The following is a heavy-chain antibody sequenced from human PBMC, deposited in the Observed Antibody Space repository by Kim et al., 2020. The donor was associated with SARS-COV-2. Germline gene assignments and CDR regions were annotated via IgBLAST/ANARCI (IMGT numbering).Heavy chain of an antibody. Sequence: GGSLRLSCAASGFTFSSYSMNWVRQAPGKGLEWVSSISSSSSYIYYADSVKGRFTISRDNAKNSLYLQMNSLRAEDTAVYYCAGEILYGDYLIGYWGQGTLVTVSS. CDR1: GFTFSSYS. J-gene: IGHJ4*02. D-gene: IGHD4-17*01. V-gene: IGHV3-21*01. CDR3: AGEILYGDYLIGY. CDR2: ISSSSSYI.